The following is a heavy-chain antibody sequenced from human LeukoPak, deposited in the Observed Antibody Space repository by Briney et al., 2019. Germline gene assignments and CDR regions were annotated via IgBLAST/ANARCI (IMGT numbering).Heavy chain of an antibody. CDR2: ISYDGSNK. Sequence: GRSLRLSCAASGFTFSSYAMHWVRQAPGKGLEWVAVISYDGSNKYYADSVKGRFTISRDNSKNTLYLQMNSLRAEDTAVYYCARTIYGIFIYYMDVWGKGTTVTISS. J-gene: IGHJ6*03. CDR1: GFTFSSYA. CDR3: ARTIYGIFIYYMDV. D-gene: IGHD3-9*01. V-gene: IGHV3-30*04.